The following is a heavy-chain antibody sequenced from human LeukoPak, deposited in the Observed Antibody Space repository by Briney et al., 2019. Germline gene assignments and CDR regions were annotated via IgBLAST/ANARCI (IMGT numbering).Heavy chain of an antibody. CDR1: GFTFSSYG. CDR2: ISYDGSNK. CDR3: AKDSGYSRN. D-gene: IGHD6-13*01. V-gene: IGHV3-30*18. J-gene: IGHJ4*02. Sequence: PGGSLRLSCAASGFTFSSYGMHWVRQAPGKGLEWVAVISYDGSNKYYADSVKGRFTISRDNSKNTLYLQMNSLRAEDTAVDYCAKDSGYSRNWGQGTLVTVSS.